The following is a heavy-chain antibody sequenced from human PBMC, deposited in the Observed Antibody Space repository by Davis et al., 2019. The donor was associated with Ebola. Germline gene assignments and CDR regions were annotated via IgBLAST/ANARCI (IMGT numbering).Heavy chain of an antibody. CDR1: GGSINSGDYY. J-gene: IGHJ4*02. Sequence: SETLSLTCTVSGGSINSGDYYWSWIRQPPGKGLEWIGYIYYSGSTYYNPSLKSRVTISVDTSKNQFSLKLSSVTAADTAVYYCTITTVTLDYWGQGTLVTVSS. CDR3: TITTVTLDY. D-gene: IGHD4-17*01. CDR2: IYYSGST. V-gene: IGHV4-30-4*01.